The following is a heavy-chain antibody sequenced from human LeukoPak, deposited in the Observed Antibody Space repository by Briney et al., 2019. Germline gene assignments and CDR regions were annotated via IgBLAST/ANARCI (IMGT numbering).Heavy chain of an antibody. CDR1: GFTFSSYS. J-gene: IGHJ4*02. D-gene: IGHD6-13*01. V-gene: IGHV3-48*04. CDR3: ARDRVAADSDY. Sequence: GGSLRLSCAASGFTFSSYSMNWVRQAPGKGLEWVSYISSSSSTIYYADSVKGRFTISRDNAKNSLYLQMNSLRAEDTAVYYCARDRVAADSDYWGQGTLVTVSS. CDR2: ISSSSSTI.